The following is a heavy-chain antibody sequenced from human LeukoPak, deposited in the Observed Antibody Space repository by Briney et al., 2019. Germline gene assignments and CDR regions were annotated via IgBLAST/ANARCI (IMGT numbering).Heavy chain of an antibody. V-gene: IGHV4-4*07. CDR2: IYTSGST. J-gene: IGHJ3*02. D-gene: IGHD3-22*01. CDR3: ARGPYSYDSSGAFDN. Sequence: SETLSLTCTVSGGSISSYYWSWIRQPAGKGLEWIGRIYTSGSTNYNTPLKRQVTMSVATSKNQFSLKRSSVTAADTAVYFCARGPYSYDSSGAFDNWGQGTMVTVSS. CDR1: GGSISSYY.